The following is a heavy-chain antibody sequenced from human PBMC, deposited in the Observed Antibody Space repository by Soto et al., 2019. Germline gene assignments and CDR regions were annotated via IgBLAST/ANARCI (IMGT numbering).Heavy chain of an antibody. D-gene: IGHD3-22*01. CDR2: INPSGGST. V-gene: IGHV1-46*01. Sequence: QVQLVQSGAEVKKPGDSVKVSCKASGYTFTSYYMHWVRQAPGQGLEWMGIINPSGGSTSYAQKFQGRVTMTKDTSTSTVYIEMSSLRSEYTAVYYCALMISDAFDIWGQGTMVTVSS. J-gene: IGHJ3*02. CDR3: ALMISDAFDI. CDR1: GYTFTSYY.